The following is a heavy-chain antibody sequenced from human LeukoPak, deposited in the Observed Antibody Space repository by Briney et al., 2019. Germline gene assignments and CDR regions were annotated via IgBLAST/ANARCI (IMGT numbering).Heavy chain of an antibody. Sequence: GGSLRLSCAASGFTFSSYAMSWVRQAPGEGLEWVSEISGSGKSAYYADSVKGRFTISRDNSENTLYLQMSSLRAEDTAVYYCAKAKGALVVITNYDYWGQGTLVTVSS. CDR2: ISGSGKSA. D-gene: IGHD3-22*01. V-gene: IGHV3-23*01. CDR3: AKAKGALVVITNYDY. CDR1: GFTFSSYA. J-gene: IGHJ4*02.